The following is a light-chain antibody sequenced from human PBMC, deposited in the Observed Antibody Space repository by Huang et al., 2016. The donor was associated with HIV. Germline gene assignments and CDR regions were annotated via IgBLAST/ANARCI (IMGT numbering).Light chain of an antibody. CDR1: QAIRND. V-gene: IGKV1-6*01. Sequence: AIQMTQSPSSLSAFLGDRVTITCRASQAIRNDLGWFQQKPGKAPKLLIYAASTLQTGVPSRFIGSGSGTDFTLTISSLQPEDFGTYYCLQDNNYPCTFGQGTKVVI. J-gene: IGKJ1*01. CDR3: LQDNNYPCT. CDR2: AAS.